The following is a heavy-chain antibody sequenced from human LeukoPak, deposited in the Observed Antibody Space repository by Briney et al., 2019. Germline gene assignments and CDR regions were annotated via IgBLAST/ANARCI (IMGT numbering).Heavy chain of an antibody. CDR2: IRYDGSNK. Sequence: GGSLRLSCAASGFTFSSYGMHWVRQAPGKGLEWVAFIRYDGSNKYYADSVKGRFTISRDNSKNTLYLQMNSLRAEDTAVYYCARPVTTANYYFDYWGQGTLVTVSS. J-gene: IGHJ4*02. CDR1: GFTFSSYG. D-gene: IGHD4-11*01. V-gene: IGHV3-30*02. CDR3: ARPVTTANYYFDY.